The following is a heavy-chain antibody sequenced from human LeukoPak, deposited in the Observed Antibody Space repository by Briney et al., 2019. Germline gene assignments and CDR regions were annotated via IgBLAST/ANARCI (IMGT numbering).Heavy chain of an antibody. CDR2: IYPSDSDI. CDR1: GYSFTSYW. J-gene: IGHJ4*02. Sequence: GESLKISCKGSGYSFTSYWIGWVRQMPGKGLEWMGLIYPSDSDIRYSPSFQGQVIISADKSITTAYLQWASLKASDTAMYYCAAGDLAWIHSWGQGTLVTVSS. V-gene: IGHV5-51*01. D-gene: IGHD3-16*01. CDR3: AAGDLAWIHS.